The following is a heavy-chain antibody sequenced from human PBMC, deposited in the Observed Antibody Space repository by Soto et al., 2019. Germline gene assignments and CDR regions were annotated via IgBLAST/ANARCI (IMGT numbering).Heavy chain of an antibody. CDR2: IIPVFGTA. J-gene: IGHJ6*02. Sequence: QVQLVQSGAEVEKAGSSVKVSCKVSGGTFSSYFINWVRQAPGQGLEWVGGIIPVFGTASYAEKFQGRVTMTADESTSTAYMELSRLRSDDTAVYYCARETPSAAAAYYYYGLDVWGQGTTVTDPS. D-gene: IGHD6-13*01. V-gene: IGHV1-69*01. CDR1: GGTFSSYF. CDR3: ARETPSAAAAYYYYGLDV.